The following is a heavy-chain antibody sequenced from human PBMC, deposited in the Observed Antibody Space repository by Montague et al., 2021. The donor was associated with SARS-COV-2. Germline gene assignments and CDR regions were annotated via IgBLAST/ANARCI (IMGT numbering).Heavy chain of an antibody. Sequence: SETLSLTCTVSGGSISSYYWSWIRQPPGKGLEWFGYIYYSGSTNYNPSLKSRVTISVDTSKNQFSLKLSSVTAADTAVYYCARGGDMNWFDPWGQGTLVTVSS. CDR3: ARGGDMNWFDP. V-gene: IGHV4-59*01. D-gene: IGHD2-21*01. J-gene: IGHJ5*02. CDR2: IYYSGST. CDR1: GGSISSYY.